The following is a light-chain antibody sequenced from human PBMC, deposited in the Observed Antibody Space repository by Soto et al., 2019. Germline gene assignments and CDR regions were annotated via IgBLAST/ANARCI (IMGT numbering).Light chain of an antibody. V-gene: IGKV1-39*01. CDR1: QSIITY. CDR2: SAS. CDR3: QQTYSTPT. J-gene: IGKJ1*01. Sequence: DIPMTQSPSSLSASVGDRVTITCRASQSIITYLNWYQQKPGKAPNLLIYSASSLQSGVPSRFSGSGSGTDFTLTISSLQPADFATYFCQQTYSTPTFGQGTKVEIK.